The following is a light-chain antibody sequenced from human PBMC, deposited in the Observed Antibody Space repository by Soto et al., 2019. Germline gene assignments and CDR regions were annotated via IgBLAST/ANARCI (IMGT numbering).Light chain of an antibody. V-gene: IGKV3-20*01. Sequence: EIVLTQSPGTLSLSPGERVTLSCRASQSVTSNYLAWHQQKPGQPPRLLIYGASSRATGIPDRFSGSGSETAFTLTISRLEPEDSAVYYCQQYNSFPFTFGPGTKVAI. J-gene: IGKJ3*01. CDR2: GAS. CDR1: QSVTSNY. CDR3: QQYNSFPFT.